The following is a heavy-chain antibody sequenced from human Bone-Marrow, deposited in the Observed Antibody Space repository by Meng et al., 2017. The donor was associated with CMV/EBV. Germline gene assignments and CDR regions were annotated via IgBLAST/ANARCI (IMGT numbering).Heavy chain of an antibody. CDR2: IYSDGSST. Sequence: CAASGFTFSNYAMNWVRQAPGKGLEWVSVIYSDGSSTYYADSVKGRFTISRDNSKNTLDLQMNSLRAEDTAVYYCAKGDDTGWSPFDYWGQGTLVTVSS. D-gene: IGHD2-8*02. V-gene: IGHV3-23*03. CDR3: AKGDDTGWSPFDY. J-gene: IGHJ4*02. CDR1: GFTFSNYA.